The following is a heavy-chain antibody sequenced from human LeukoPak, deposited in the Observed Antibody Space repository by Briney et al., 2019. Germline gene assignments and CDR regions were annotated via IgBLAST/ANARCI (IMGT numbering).Heavy chain of an antibody. D-gene: IGHD1-26*01. CDR3: ARAYSGSYGLGYYYMDV. CDR2: ISSSSSYI. Sequence: GGSLRLSCAASGFTFNRYSMNWVRQAPGKGLEWVSSISSSSSYIYYAHSVKGRFTISRENAKNSLYLQMNSLRAEDTAVYYCARAYSGSYGLGYYYMDVWGKGTTVTISS. V-gene: IGHV3-21*01. CDR1: GFTFNRYS. J-gene: IGHJ6*03.